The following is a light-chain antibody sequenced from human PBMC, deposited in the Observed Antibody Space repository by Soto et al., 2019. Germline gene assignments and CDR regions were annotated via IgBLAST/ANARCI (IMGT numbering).Light chain of an antibody. J-gene: IGKJ1*01. CDR1: QTVNTY. V-gene: IGKV3-15*01. CDR2: GAS. CDR3: QQYAHWHQVT. Sequence: EIVMTQSPATLSVSPGERATLSCRASQTVNTYLAWYQHRPGQAPRLLIYGASARATGIPARFSGSVTGTDFTLTINSLQYEDFAVYYFQQYAHWHQVTFGQGTKVEI.